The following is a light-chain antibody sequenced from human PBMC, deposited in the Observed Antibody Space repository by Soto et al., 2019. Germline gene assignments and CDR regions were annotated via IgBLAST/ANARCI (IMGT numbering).Light chain of an antibody. Sequence: EIVMTQSPATLSVSPGQRASLSCRASQSVSTTVAWYHQKPGQAPRLLIYGASTRATGIPARFSGSGSGTEFILTISALEPEDSGIYHCHQHGGTPETFGQGTKVDIK. CDR3: HQHGGTPET. CDR2: GAS. J-gene: IGKJ1*01. CDR1: QSVSTT. V-gene: IGKV3-15*01.